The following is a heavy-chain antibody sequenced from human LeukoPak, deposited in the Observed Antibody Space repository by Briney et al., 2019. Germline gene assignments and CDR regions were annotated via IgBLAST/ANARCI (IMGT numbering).Heavy chain of an antibody. CDR3: AKDSPRDLGYCSSTSCYNGDAFDI. J-gene: IGHJ3*02. V-gene: IGHV3-30*02. Sequence: PGGSLRLSCAASGFTFSSYGMHWVRQAPGKGLEWVAFIRYAGSNKSYADSVKGRFTISRDNYKNTLYLQMYSLRAEDTAVYYCAKDSPRDLGYCSSTSCYNGDAFDIWGQGTMVTVSS. CDR2: IRYAGSNK. D-gene: IGHD2-2*02. CDR1: GFTFSSYG.